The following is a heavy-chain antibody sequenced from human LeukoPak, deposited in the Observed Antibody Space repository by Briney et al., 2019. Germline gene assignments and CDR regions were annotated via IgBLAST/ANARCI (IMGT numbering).Heavy chain of an antibody. J-gene: IGHJ6*04. CDR1: GGSISSYY. D-gene: IGHD3-10*01. CDR3: ARVLLLWFGDPLDV. V-gene: IGHV4-59*08. Sequence: SETLSLTCTASGGSISSYYWSWIRQPPGKGLEWLGYIYYSGSTSYNPSLKSRVTISLDTSKNQFSLKLSSVTAADTAVYYCARVLLLWFGDPLDVWGKGTTVTISS. CDR2: IYYSGST.